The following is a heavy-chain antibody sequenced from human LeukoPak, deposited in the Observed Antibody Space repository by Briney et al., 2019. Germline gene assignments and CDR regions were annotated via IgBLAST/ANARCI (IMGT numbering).Heavy chain of an antibody. V-gene: IGHV3-49*04. CDR1: GFTFGDYA. CDR3: TTASSFGVVTAGAFDI. J-gene: IGHJ3*02. Sequence: GGSLRLSCTAPGFTFGDYAMSWVRQAPGKGLEWVGFIRSKAFGGTTEYAASVKGRFTISRDDSKSIAYLQMNSLKTEDTAVYYCTTASSFGVVTAGAFDIWGQGTMVTVSS. D-gene: IGHD2-21*02. CDR2: IRSKAFGGTT.